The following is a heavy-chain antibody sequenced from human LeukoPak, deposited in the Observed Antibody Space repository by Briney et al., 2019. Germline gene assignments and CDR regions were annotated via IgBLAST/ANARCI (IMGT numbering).Heavy chain of an antibody. CDR3: ARDRVAEADDAFDI. CDR2: ISSSGNTI. V-gene: IGHV3-48*03. CDR1: GFTFSSYE. D-gene: IGHD6-13*01. Sequence: GGSLRLSCAASGFTFSSYEMNWVRQAPGKGLEWVSYISSSGNTIYYADSEKGRFTISRDNAKNSLYLQMNSLKAEDTAVYYCARDRVAEADDAFDIWGQGTMVTVSS. J-gene: IGHJ3*02.